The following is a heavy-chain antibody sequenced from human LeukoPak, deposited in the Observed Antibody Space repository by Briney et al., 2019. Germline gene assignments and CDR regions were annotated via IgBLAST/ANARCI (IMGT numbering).Heavy chain of an antibody. Sequence: SETLSLTCKVSGGSVGSFSWSWIRQSPGKGLEWIGFIYYNGSTSYNPSLKSRVTISVDRSKSQFSLELTSVTAADTALYYCARAVGYYGSGSSGEEWFDPWGQGTLVTVSS. V-gene: IGHV4-59*08. CDR1: GGSVGSFS. CDR2: IYYNGST. CDR3: ARAVGYYGSGSSGEEWFDP. D-gene: IGHD3-10*01. J-gene: IGHJ5*02.